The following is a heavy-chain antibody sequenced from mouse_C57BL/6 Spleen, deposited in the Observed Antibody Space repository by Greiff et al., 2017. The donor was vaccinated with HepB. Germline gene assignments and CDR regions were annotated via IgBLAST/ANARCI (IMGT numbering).Heavy chain of an antibody. CDR3: ARRSITTVVATGGYFDY. V-gene: IGHV1-50*01. D-gene: IGHD1-1*01. J-gene: IGHJ2*01. CDR1: GYTFTSYW. Sequence: QVQLQQPGAELVKPGASVKLSCKASGYTFTSYWMQWVKQRPGQGLEWIGEIDPSDSYTNYNQKFKGKATLTVDTSSSTAYMQRSSLTSEDSAVYYCARRSITTVVATGGYFDYWGQGTTLTVSS. CDR2: IDPSDSYT.